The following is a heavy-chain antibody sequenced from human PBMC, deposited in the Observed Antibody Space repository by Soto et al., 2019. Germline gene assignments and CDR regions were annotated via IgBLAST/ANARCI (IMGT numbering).Heavy chain of an antibody. V-gene: IGHV4-61*01. Sequence: PSETLSLTCSVSGGPVYNKTYYWRWIRQPPGKRLEWIGYVYYSGTTCYYPTLMSRVTISVDLCKNQFSLRLSSVTTADTALYYCARTTAVPNTLRSRYFFDYWGQGTLVTVSS. CDR3: ARTTAVPNTLRSRYFFDY. D-gene: IGHD4-17*01. J-gene: IGHJ4*02. CDR2: VYYSGTT. CDR1: GGPVYNKTYY.